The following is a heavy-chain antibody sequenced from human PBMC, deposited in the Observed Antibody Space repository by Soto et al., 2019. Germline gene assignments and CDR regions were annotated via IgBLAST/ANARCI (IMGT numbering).Heavy chain of an antibody. V-gene: IGHV3-30*18. CDR1: GFTFSNYG. D-gene: IGHD1-26*01. Sequence: GGSLRLSCVGSGFTFSNYGMDWVRQPPGKGLEWVALISDDGDKRYYADSVRGRLIISRDNSKDTLYLQMNSLGPDDTAVYFCAKARVRIVGANSFDYWGQGTPVTVS. J-gene: IGHJ4*02. CDR2: ISDDGDKR. CDR3: AKARVRIVGANSFDY.